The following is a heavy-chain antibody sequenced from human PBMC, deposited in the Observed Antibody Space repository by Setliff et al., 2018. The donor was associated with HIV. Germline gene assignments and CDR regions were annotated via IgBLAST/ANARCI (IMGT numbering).Heavy chain of an antibody. CDR3: ARELNSCPFDY. V-gene: IGHV1-2*02. Sequence: GASVKVSCQASGYNFSRYAMHWVRQAPGQRLEWMGWINPNSGGTNYAQKFQGRVTITRDTSISTTYMELSRLRSDDTAVYYCARELNSCPFDYWGQGTLVTVSS. CDR2: INPNSGGT. J-gene: IGHJ4*02. CDR1: GYNFSRYA. D-gene: IGHD2-15*01.